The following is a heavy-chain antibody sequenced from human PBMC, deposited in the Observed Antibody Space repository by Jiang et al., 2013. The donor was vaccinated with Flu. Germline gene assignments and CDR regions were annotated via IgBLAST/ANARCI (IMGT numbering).Heavy chain of an antibody. CDR2: IDAGNGDT. CDR3: AINVEFTASYYFYGMDV. CDR1: GYTFITHA. Sequence: SGAEVKKPGASVKLSCKASGYTFITHAINWVRQAPGQRLEWMGWIDAGNGDTKFSQKFQGRVTITRDTSATTAYMELSSLRAEDTAVYYCAINVEFTASYYFYGMDVWGQGTTVTVSS. V-gene: IGHV1-3*01. J-gene: IGHJ6*02. D-gene: IGHD3-10*01.